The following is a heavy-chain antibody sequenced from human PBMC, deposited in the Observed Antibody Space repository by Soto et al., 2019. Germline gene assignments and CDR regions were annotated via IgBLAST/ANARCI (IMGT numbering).Heavy chain of an antibody. Sequence: GASLKISCKASGYIFATCWITWVRQMPGKGLEWMGRIDPGESYTSYTPSFQGHVTISADKSINTAYLQWSSLKASDTAIYYCARIRTLSGGYYYALDVWGQGTTVTVSS. J-gene: IGHJ6*02. V-gene: IGHV5-10-1*01. CDR1: GYIFATCW. CDR2: IDPGESYT. D-gene: IGHD1-1*01. CDR3: ARIRTLSGGYYYALDV.